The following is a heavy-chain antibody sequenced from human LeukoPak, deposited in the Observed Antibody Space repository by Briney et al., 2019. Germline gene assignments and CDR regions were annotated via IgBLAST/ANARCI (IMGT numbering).Heavy chain of an antibody. CDR2: TSTSGGSA. CDR3: ARYSGSYYYPPAWDL. Sequence: SGGSLRLSCAASGFTFSNNAMSWVRQAPGKGLEWVSATSTSGGSAYYADSVKGRFTIPRDNSKNTLYLQMDSLRADDTAVYYCARYSGSYYYPPAWDLWGQGTLVTVSS. D-gene: IGHD1-26*01. J-gene: IGHJ4*02. V-gene: IGHV3-23*01. CDR1: GFTFSNNA.